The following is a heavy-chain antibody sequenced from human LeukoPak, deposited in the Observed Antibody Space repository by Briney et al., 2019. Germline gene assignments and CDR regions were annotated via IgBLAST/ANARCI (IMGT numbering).Heavy chain of an antibody. Sequence: ASVKVTCKASGYTFTGYCMHWVRQALGQGLEWLGRINPKTGGSNYAQNFQGRVTMTSDTSTTTAYMELSSLNSDDTAVYYCATLVSGINYWGQGTLVTVS. CDR1: GYTFTGYC. J-gene: IGHJ4*02. D-gene: IGHD1-20*01. V-gene: IGHV1-2*06. CDR3: ATLVSGINY. CDR2: INPKTGGS.